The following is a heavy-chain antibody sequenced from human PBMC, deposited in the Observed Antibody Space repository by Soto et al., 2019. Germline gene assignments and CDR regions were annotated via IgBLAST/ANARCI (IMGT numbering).Heavy chain of an antibody. V-gene: IGHV1-46*01. J-gene: IGHJ4*02. CDR2: INISGGGT. CDR1: GYTFTTHY. CDR3: ARDSTLAY. Sequence: ASVKVSCKTSGYTFTTHYIHWVRQAPGQGLEWMGIINISGGGTSYAQKFQGRVTMSRDTSTTTVYMELSSLRSEDAAVYYCARDSTLAYWGQGTLVTVSS.